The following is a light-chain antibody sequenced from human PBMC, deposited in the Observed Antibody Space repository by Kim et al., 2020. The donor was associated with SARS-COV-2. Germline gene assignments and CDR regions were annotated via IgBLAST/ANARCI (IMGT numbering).Light chain of an antibody. J-gene: IGLJ2*01. CDR3: SSYTIYKTVI. CDR1: SSDIGNYDR. CDR2: EVD. Sequence: QSALTQPPSVSGSRGQSVTISCTGTSSDIGNYDRVSWYQQFPGTAPRLMIYEVDNRPSGVPDRFSGSKSGNTASLTISGLQTEDEADYYCSSYTIYKTVIFGGGTKVTVL. V-gene: IGLV2-18*02.